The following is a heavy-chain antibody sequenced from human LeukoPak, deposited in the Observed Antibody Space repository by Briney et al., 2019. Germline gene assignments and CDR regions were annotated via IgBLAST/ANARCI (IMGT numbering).Heavy chain of an antibody. D-gene: IGHD3-16*02. CDR1: GFTFCSYS. CDR3: ARDSYDYVWGSYRYTLFDY. Sequence: GGSLRLSCAASGFTFCSYSMNWVRQAPGKGLEWVSSISSSSYIYYADSVKGRFAISRDNAKNSLYLQMNSLRAEDTAVYYCARDSYDYVWGSYRYTLFDYWGQGTLVTVSS. J-gene: IGHJ4*02. CDR2: ISSSSYI. V-gene: IGHV3-21*01.